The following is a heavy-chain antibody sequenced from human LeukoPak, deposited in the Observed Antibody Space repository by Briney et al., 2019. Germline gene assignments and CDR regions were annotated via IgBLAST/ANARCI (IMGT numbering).Heavy chain of an antibody. CDR3: ARHVDTAMVTLYYFDY. Sequence: GASVKVSCKASGYTFTSYGISWVRQAPGQGLEWMGWISAYNGNTNYAQKLQGRVTMTTDTSTSTAYMELRSLRSDDTAVYYCARHVDTAMVTLYYFDYWGQGTLVTVSS. V-gene: IGHV1-18*01. CDR2: ISAYNGNT. D-gene: IGHD5-18*01. J-gene: IGHJ4*02. CDR1: GYTFTSYG.